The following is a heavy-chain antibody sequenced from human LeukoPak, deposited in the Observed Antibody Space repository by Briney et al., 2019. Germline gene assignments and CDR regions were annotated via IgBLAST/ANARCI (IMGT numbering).Heavy chain of an antibody. CDR2: ISGSGGST. CDR1: GFTFSSYA. J-gene: IGHJ4*02. V-gene: IGHV3-23*01. CDR3: AKATTYYYDSSGYSFDY. Sequence: PGGSLRLSCAASGFTFSSYAMSWVRQAPGKGLEWVSAISGSGGSTYYADSVKGRFTISRDNSKNTLYLQMSSLRAEDTAVYYCAKATTYYYDSSGYSFDYWGQGTLVTVSS. D-gene: IGHD3-22*01.